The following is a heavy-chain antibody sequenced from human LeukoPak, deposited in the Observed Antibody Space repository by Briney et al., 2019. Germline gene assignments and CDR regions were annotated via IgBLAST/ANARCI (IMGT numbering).Heavy chain of an antibody. V-gene: IGHV1-69*06. CDR1: GGTFSSYA. CDR2: IIPMFGTA. Sequence: GASVKVSCKASGGTFSSYAISRVRQAPGQGLEWMGGIIPMFGTANYAQKFQGRVTITADKSTSTAYMELSSLRSEDTAVYYCARADYYGSGSSIRRKFDPWGQGTLVTVSS. J-gene: IGHJ5*02. D-gene: IGHD3-10*01. CDR3: ARADYYGSGSSIRRKFDP.